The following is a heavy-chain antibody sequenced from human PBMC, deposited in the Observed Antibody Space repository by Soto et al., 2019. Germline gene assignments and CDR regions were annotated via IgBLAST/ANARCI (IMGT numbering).Heavy chain of an antibody. V-gene: IGHV1-18*01. CDR2: ITAYNGNT. CDR1: GYTFTNYG. Sequence: ASVKVSCKASGYTFTNYGISWVRQAPGQGLEWMGWITAYNGNTNYAQKLQGRVTMTTDTSTSTAFMELRSLRSDDTAIYYCARDQYQLMYYYYGMDVWGQVTTVTVSS. D-gene: IGHD2-2*01. CDR3: ARDQYQLMYYYYGMDV. J-gene: IGHJ6*02.